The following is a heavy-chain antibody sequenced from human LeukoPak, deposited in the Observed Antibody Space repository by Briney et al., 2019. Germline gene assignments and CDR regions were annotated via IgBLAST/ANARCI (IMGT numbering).Heavy chain of an antibody. Sequence: PSETLSLTCTVSGGAISSGDYYWSWIRQPPGKGLEWIGYIYYSGSTYYNPSLKSRVTISVDTSKNQFSLKLSSVTAADTAVYYCARAGYSYGFDYWGQGTLVTVSS. J-gene: IGHJ4*02. D-gene: IGHD5-18*01. V-gene: IGHV4-30-4*01. CDR2: IYYSGST. CDR1: GGAISSGDYY. CDR3: ARAGYSYGFDY.